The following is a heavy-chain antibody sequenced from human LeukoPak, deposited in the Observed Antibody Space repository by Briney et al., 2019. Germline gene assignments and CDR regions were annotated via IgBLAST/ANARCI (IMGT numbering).Heavy chain of an antibody. CDR2: TYYRSGWYN. CDR3: ARVNSWTEEPDTGFDY. D-gene: IGHD1-14*01. Sequence: SQTLSLTCAISGDSVSSSRSAWNWIRQSPSRGLEWLGRTYYRSGWYNDYAVSVKSRITISPDTSKNQFSLQLNSLTPEDTAVYFCARVNSWTEEPDTGFDYWGQGTLVTVSS. CDR1: GDSVSSSRSA. V-gene: IGHV6-1*01. J-gene: IGHJ4*02.